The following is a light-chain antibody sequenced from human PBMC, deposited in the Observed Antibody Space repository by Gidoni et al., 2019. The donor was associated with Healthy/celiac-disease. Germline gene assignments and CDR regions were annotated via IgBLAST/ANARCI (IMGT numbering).Light chain of an antibody. CDR3: QQYYSTPRT. V-gene: IGKV4-1*01. J-gene: IGKJ1*01. CDR2: WAS. Sequence: DIVMTQSPDSLAVSLGERATLTRKSSQSVLYSSNDKNYLAWYQQKPGQPPKLLLYWASTRETGVPDRFSGSGSGTDFTLTISSLQAEDVAVYYCQQYYSTPRTFGQGTKVEIK. CDR1: QSVLYSSNDKNY.